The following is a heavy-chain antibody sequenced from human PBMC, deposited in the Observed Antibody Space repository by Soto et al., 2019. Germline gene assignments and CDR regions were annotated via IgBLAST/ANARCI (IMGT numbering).Heavy chain of an antibody. D-gene: IGHD1-1*01. Sequence: ASVKVSCKTSGYTFNTYGINWVRQATGQGLEWMGWMNPNTGNSGYAQKFQGRVTMTSDTSINTVHMELSSLRSEDTAVYYCARRAETNGWNGFGADKYYFDFWGQGTLVTVSS. J-gene: IGHJ4*02. CDR2: MNPNTGNS. V-gene: IGHV1-8*02. CDR1: GYTFNTYG. CDR3: ARRAETNGWNGFGADKYYFDF.